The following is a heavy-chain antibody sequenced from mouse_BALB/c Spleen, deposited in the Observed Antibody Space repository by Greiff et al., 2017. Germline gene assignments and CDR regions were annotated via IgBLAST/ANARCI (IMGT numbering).Heavy chain of an antibody. CDR2: INPGSGGT. V-gene: IGHV1-54*01. D-gene: IGHD2-3*01. CDR3: ARNDGYYRYFDV. Sequence: QVQLQPSGAELVRPGTSVKVSCKASGYAFTNYLIEWVKQRPGQGLEWIGVINPGSGGTNYNEKFKGKATLTTDKSSSTAYMQLSRLTSEDSAVYFCARNDGYYRYFDVWGAGTTVTVSS. J-gene: IGHJ1*01. CDR1: GYAFTNYL.